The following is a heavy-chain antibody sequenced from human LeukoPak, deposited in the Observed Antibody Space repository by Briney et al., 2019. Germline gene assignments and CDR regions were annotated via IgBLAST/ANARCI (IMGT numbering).Heavy chain of an antibody. V-gene: IGHV3-7*01. D-gene: IGHD2-21*01. CDR2: IKEDGAAE. CDR1: GFSISNDW. J-gene: IGHJ4*02. CDR3: ARDRAKVIATLME. Sequence: GGSLRLSCAASGFSISNDWMSWVRQAPGQGLESVAKIKEDGAAEYYADSVKGRFTISRDNSRNTLFLQMNSLRAEDTAVYYCARDRAKVIATLMEWGQGTLVTVSS.